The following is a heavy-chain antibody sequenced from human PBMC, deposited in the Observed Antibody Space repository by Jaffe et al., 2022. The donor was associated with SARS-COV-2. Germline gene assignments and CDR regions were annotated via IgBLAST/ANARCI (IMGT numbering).Heavy chain of an antibody. J-gene: IGHJ6*02. Sequence: EVQLVESGGGLVQPGGSLRLSCAASGFTFSSYWMHWVRQAPGKGLVWVSRINSDGSSTSYADSVKGRFTISRDNAKNTLYLQMNSLRAEDTAVYYCARSAYYYDSSGYYPRDYYGMDVWGQGTTVTVSS. CDR3: ARSAYYYDSSGYYPRDYYGMDV. D-gene: IGHD3-22*01. CDR2: INSDGSST. V-gene: IGHV3-74*01. CDR1: GFTFSSYW.